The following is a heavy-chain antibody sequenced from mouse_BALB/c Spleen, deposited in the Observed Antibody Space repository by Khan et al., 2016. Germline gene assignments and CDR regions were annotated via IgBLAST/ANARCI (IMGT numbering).Heavy chain of an antibody. V-gene: IGHV1-9*01. Sequence: QVQLQQSGAELMKPGASVKISCKASGYTFSRYWIEWVKQRPGHGLEWIGEILVGSGNTNYNEKFKGKATFTVDISSNIAYMQLSSLTSEDSAVYYCSRSYDGTLDYWGQGTSVPVSS. CDR3: SRSYDGTLDY. CDR1: GYTFSRYW. CDR2: ILVGSGNT. D-gene: IGHD2-3*01. J-gene: IGHJ4*01.